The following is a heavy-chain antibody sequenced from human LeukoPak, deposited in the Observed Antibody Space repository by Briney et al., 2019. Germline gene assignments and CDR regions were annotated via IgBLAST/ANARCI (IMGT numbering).Heavy chain of an antibody. J-gene: IGHJ5*02. V-gene: IGHV1-69*01. CDR3: KGGYCSGGTCYIRGFDP. CDR1: GGTFSNYA. CDR2: IIPSFGTA. D-gene: IGHD2-15*01. Sequence: SVKVSCKASGGTFSNYAISWMRQAPGQGPEWMGGIIPSFGTANYAQKFEGRVNITADESTNIAYMELRNLRSEDAAVYCAKGGYCSGGTCYIRGFDPWGQGTLVTVSS.